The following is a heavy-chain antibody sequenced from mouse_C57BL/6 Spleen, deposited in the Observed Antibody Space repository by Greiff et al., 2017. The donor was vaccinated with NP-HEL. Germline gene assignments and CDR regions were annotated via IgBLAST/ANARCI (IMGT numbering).Heavy chain of an antibody. CDR1: GYTFTSYW. Sequence: VQLQQPGAELVKPGASVKLSCKASGYTFTSYWMQWVKQRPGQGLEWIGEIDPSDSYTNYNQKFKGKATLTVDTSSSTAYMQLSSLTSEDSAVYYCARGSTMITTVFDYWGQGTTLTVSS. D-gene: IGHD2-4*01. CDR2: IDPSDSYT. CDR3: ARGSTMITTVFDY. J-gene: IGHJ2*01. V-gene: IGHV1-50*01.